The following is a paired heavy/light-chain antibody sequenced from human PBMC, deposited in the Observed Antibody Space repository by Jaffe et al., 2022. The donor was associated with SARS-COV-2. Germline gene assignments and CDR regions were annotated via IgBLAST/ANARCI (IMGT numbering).Heavy chain of an antibody. V-gene: IGHV3-33*01. CDR2: IWYDGSNK. CDR3: ARNHIVASLYYYYGMDV. J-gene: IGHJ6*02. Sequence: QVQLVESGGGVVQPGRSLRLSCAASGFTFSSYGMHWVRQAPGKGLEWVAVIWYDGSNKYYADSVKGRFTISRDNSKNTLYLQMNSLRAEDTAVYYCARNHIVASLYYYYGMDVWGQGTTVTVSS. CDR1: GFTFSSYG. D-gene: IGHD5-12*01.
Light chain of an antibody. Sequence: DIVMTQSPLSLPVTPGEPASISCRSSQSLLHSNGYNYLDWYLQKPGQSPQLLIYLGSNRASGVPDRFSGSGSGTDFTLKISRVEAEDVGVYYCMQALQTPVTFGGGTKVEIK. V-gene: IGKV2-28*01. CDR1: QSLLHSNGYNY. CDR3: MQALQTPVT. CDR2: LGS. J-gene: IGKJ4*01.